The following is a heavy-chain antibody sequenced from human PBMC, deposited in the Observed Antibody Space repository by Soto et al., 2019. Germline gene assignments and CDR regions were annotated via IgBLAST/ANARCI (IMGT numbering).Heavy chain of an antibody. D-gene: IGHD4-17*01. J-gene: IGHJ4*02. V-gene: IGHV4-4*02. CDR2: IFRSGNT. Sequence: PSETLSLTCTVSGGSISPGNWWTWVRQSPEKGLEWIGEIFRSGNTYYNPSFKSRVTISVDNSNNQFSLRLNSVTAADTAVYYCARIGTVSLEFWGPGTLVTVA. CDR3: ARIGTVSLEF. CDR1: GGSISPGNW.